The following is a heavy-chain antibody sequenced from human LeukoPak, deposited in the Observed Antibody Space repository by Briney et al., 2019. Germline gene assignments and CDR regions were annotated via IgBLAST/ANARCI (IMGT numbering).Heavy chain of an antibody. CDR2: FDPEDGET. V-gene: IGHV1-24*01. J-gene: IGHJ2*01. D-gene: IGHD6-13*01. CDR1: GYTLTELS. CDR3: ARDQEDSSSWAMESCWYFDL. Sequence: ASVKASCKVSGYTLTELSMHWVRQAPGKGLEWMGGFDPEDGETIYAQKFQGRVTMTEDTSTDTAYMELSSLRSEDTAVYYCARDQEDSSSWAMESCWYFDLWGRGTLVTVSS.